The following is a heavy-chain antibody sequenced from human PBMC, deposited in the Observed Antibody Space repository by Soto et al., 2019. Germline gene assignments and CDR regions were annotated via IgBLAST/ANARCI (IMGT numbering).Heavy chain of an antibody. V-gene: IGHV1-69*13. CDR3: ASRERERSDY. D-gene: IGHD1-26*01. J-gene: IGHJ4*02. CDR2: IIPIFGTA. Sequence: ASVKVSCKASGGTFSSYAISWVRQAPGQGLEWMGGIIPIFGTANYAQKFQGRVTITADESTSTAYMELSSLRSEDTAVYYCASRERERSDYWGQGTLVTVSS. CDR1: GGTFSSYA.